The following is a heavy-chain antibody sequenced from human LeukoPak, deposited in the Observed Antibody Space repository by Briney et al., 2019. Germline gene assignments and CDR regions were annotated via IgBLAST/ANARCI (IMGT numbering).Heavy chain of an antibody. CDR3: ARDVSGYGHFDY. Sequence: PSETLSLTCTVSGGSINSGGHYWSWIRQYPGKGLEWIGYIYYSGNTYYNPSLRSRIIMSVDTSRNLFSLRVNSVTAADTAMYYCARDVSGYGHFDYWGRGTLVTASS. J-gene: IGHJ4*02. V-gene: IGHV4-31*03. CDR2: IYYSGNT. D-gene: IGHD5-12*01. CDR1: GGSINSGGHY.